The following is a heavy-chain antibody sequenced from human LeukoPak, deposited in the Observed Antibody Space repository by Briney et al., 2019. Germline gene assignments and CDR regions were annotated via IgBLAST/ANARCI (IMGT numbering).Heavy chain of an antibody. V-gene: IGHV3-74*01. Sequence: PGGSLRLSCAASGFTFSSYWMYWVRQAPGKGLVWVSRINSDGSSTSYADSVKGRFTVSRDNAKNTLYLQMNSLRAEDTAMYYCARDYYGSGSSPFDYWGQGTLVTVSS. J-gene: IGHJ4*02. CDR3: ARDYYGSGSSPFDY. CDR2: INSDGSST. CDR1: GFTFSSYW. D-gene: IGHD3-10*01.